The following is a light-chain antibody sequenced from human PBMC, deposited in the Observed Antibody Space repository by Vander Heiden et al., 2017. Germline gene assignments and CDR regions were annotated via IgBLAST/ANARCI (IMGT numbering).Light chain of an antibody. CDR2: AAS. Sequence: AIQMTQSPSSLSASVGDRVTITCRASQAIRNDLGWYQQKPGEGTKLLMYAASSLQTGVPPRFSGSGSGTDFTLTISSLQPEDFGTYYWLQDYNYPATFGQGTKVEIK. J-gene: IGKJ1*01. CDR1: QAIRND. V-gene: IGKV1-6*02. CDR3: LQDYNYPAT.